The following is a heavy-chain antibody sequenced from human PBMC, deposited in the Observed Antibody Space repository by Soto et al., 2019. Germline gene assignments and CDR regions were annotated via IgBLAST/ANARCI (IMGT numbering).Heavy chain of an antibody. J-gene: IGHJ4*02. CDR1: GFTFSSYG. V-gene: IGHV3-30*18. Sequence: QVQLVESGGGVVQPGRSLRLSCAASGFTFSSYGMHWVRQAPGKGLEWVAVISYDGSNKYYADSVKGRFTISRDNSKNTLYQQMNSLRAEDTAVYYCAKEGTYYDFWSGYYFDYWGQGTLVAVS. CDR2: ISYDGSNK. D-gene: IGHD3-3*01. CDR3: AKEGTYYDFWSGYYFDY.